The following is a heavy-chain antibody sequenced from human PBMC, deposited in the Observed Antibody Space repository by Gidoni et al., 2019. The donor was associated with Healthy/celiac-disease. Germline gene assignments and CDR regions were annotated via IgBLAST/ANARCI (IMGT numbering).Heavy chain of an antibody. Sequence: EVQLLESGGGLVQPGGSLRLSCAAAGFTFSSSAMSWVRQAPGKGLEGVSAISGSGGSTYYADSVKGRFTISRDNSKNTLYLQMNSLRAEDTAVYYCAKDYYGSGSYYNGGFDYWGQGTLVTVSS. J-gene: IGHJ4*02. CDR3: AKDYYGSGSYYNGGFDY. D-gene: IGHD3-10*01. CDR1: GFTFSSSA. CDR2: ISGSGGST. V-gene: IGHV3-23*01.